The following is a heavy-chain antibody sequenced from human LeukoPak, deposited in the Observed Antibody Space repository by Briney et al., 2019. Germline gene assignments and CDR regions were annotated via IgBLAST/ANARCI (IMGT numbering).Heavy chain of an antibody. V-gene: IGHV4-34*01. Sequence: SETLSLPCAVSGGSFSGYYWSWIRQPPGKGLEWIGEINHSGSTNYNPSLKSRVTISVDTSKNQFSLKLSSVTAADTAVYYCARARVTIFGVVTYYFDYWGQGTLVTVSA. J-gene: IGHJ4*02. CDR2: INHSGST. CDR1: GGSFSGYY. D-gene: IGHD3-3*01. CDR3: ARARVTIFGVVTYYFDY.